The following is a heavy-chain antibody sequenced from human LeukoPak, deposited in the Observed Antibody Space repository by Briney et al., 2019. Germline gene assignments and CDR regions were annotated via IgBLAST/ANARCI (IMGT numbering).Heavy chain of an antibody. J-gene: IGHJ6*02. CDR3: ARYARYCSSTSCHPDGMDV. CDR1: GFTFTNYA. D-gene: IGHD2-2*01. CDR2: ISSSGGST. V-gene: IGHV3-23*01. Sequence: GGSLRLSCVASGFTFTNYAMSWVRLAPGKGLEWVSRISSSGGSTYYADSVKGRFTISRHNSKNTLYLQMNSLRAEDTAVYYCARYARYCSSTSCHPDGMDVWGQGTTVTVSS.